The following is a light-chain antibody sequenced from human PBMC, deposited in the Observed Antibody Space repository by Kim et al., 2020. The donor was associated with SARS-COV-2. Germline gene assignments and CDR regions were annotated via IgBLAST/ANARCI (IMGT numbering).Light chain of an antibody. CDR2: DVG. CDR1: SRDVGAYNY. V-gene: IGLV2-14*03. Sequence: QSITISCTGTSRDVGAYNYVSWYQQQPGKAPKVMIYDVGNRPSGVYDRFSGSKSGNTASLTISGLQAEDEADYYCSSYTTSRTYVFGTGTKVTVL. J-gene: IGLJ1*01. CDR3: SSYTTSRTYV.